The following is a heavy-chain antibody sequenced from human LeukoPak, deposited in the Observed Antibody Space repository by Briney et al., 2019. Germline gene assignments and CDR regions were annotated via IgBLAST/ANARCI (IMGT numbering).Heavy chain of an antibody. CDR3: ARVYGDYPYDAFDI. CDR2: IYYSGST. CDR1: GGSVSSGSYY. Sequence: SETLSLTCTVSGGSVSSGSYYWSWIRQPPGKGLEWIGYIYYSGSTNYNPSLKSRVTISVDTSKNQFSLKLSSVTAADTAVYYCARVYGDYPYDAFDIWGQGTMVTVSS. V-gene: IGHV4-61*01. J-gene: IGHJ3*02. D-gene: IGHD4-17*01.